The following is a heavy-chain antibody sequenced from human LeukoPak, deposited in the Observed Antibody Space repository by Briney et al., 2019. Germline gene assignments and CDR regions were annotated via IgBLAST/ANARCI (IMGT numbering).Heavy chain of an antibody. CDR3: ARAGHYDYVWGSYRYTQHGHTNFDY. CDR2: INHSGST. D-gene: IGHD3-16*02. V-gene: IGHV4-34*01. CDR1: GGSFSGYY. J-gene: IGHJ4*02. Sequence: SETLSLTCAVYGGSFSGYYWSWIRQPPGKALEWIGEINHSGSTNYNPSLKSRVPISVDTSKSQFSLKLSSVTAADTAVYYCARAGHYDYVWGSYRYTQHGHTNFDYWGRGTLVTVSS.